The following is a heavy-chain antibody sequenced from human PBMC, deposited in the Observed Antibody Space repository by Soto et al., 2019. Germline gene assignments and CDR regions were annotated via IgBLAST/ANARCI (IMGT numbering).Heavy chain of an antibody. J-gene: IGHJ4*02. CDR2: IYSGGNT. V-gene: IGHV3-66*01. CDR3: GHCSGGSCPYYFDY. CDR1: GFTVGSSY. D-gene: IGHD2-15*01. Sequence: PGGSLRLSCAASGFTVGSSYMKWVRQAPGKGLEWVSIIYSGGNTYYADSVKGRFTISRDNSKNTLYLQMDSLRAEDTAVYYCGHCSGGSCPYYFDYWGQGTLVTVSS.